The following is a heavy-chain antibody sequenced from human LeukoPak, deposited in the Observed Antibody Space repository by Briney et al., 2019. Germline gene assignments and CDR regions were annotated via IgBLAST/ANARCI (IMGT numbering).Heavy chain of an antibody. Sequence: PSETLSLTCTVSGGSISSGSYYWSWIRQPAGKGLEWIGRIYTSGSTNYNPSLQHRVTISVDTSKNAFSLKLSSVHAPDSAGYYCARTTDTAMVGDAFDIWGQGTMVTVSS. V-gene: IGHV4-61*02. CDR2: IYTSGST. CDR3: ARTTDTAMVGDAFDI. CDR1: GGSISSGSYY. J-gene: IGHJ3*02. D-gene: IGHD5-18*01.